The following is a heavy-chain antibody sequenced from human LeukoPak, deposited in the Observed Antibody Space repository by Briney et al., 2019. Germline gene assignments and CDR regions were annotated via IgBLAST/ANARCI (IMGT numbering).Heavy chain of an antibody. Sequence: ASVKVSCKASGYTFTGYYMHWVRQAPGQGVEGMGRINPNSGGTNYAQKFQGRVTMTRDTSISTAYMELSRLRSDDTAVYYCARDRGELGDEGWFDPWGQGTLVTVSS. D-gene: IGHD7-27*01. J-gene: IGHJ5*02. CDR3: ARDRGELGDEGWFDP. CDR2: INPNSGGT. CDR1: GYTFTGYY. V-gene: IGHV1-2*06.